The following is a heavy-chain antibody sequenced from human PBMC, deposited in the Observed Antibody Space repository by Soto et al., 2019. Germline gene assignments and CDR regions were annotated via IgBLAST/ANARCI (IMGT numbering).Heavy chain of an antibody. Sequence: SETLSLSCGLADGSISGSNLLSWVRQPPGKGLEWIGEIYHSGSTNYNPSLKSRVTISVDKSKNQFSLKLSSVTAADTAVYYCARVGWNPLEDYYYYGMDVWGQGTTVTVSS. J-gene: IGHJ6*02. V-gene: IGHV4-4*02. CDR3: ARVGWNPLEDYYYYGMDV. D-gene: IGHD6-19*01. CDR1: DGSISGSNL. CDR2: IYHSGST.